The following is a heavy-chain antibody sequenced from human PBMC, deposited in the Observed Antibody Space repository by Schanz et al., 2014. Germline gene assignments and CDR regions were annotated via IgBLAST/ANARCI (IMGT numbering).Heavy chain of an antibody. CDR2: ISGSGSTT. CDR3: VRDTDYHFDY. J-gene: IGHJ4*02. V-gene: IGHV3-23*04. Sequence: EVQLVESGGGLVQPGGSLRLSCAASGFTVSNNYMSWVRQAPGKGLECVSTISGSGSTTYYADSVKGRFTISRDNSRNTLSLQMNSLRAEDTAVYYCVRDTDYHFDYWGQGTLVTVSS. CDR1: GFTVSNNY. D-gene: IGHD4-17*01.